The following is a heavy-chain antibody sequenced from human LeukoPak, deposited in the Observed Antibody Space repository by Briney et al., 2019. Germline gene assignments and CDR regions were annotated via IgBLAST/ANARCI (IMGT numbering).Heavy chain of an antibody. CDR2: ISSSSAYI. Sequence: PGGSLRLSCAASGFSFGAYSMNWVRQAPGRGLEWVSSISSSSAYIFYADSVKGRFTISRDNAKESLYLQMNSLRAEDTAVYYCATDRQPAHWGQGTLVTVS. CDR3: ATDRQPAH. V-gene: IGHV3-21*01. J-gene: IGHJ4*02. CDR1: GFSFGAYS.